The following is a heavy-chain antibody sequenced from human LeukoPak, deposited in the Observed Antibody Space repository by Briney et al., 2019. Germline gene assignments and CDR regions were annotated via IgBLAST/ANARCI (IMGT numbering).Heavy chain of an antibody. J-gene: IGHJ3*02. V-gene: IGHV4-39*07. CDR1: GGSISSSSYY. Sequence: SETLSLTCTVSGGSISSSSYYWGWIRQPPGKGLEWVGSIYYSGSTYYNPSLKSRVTISVDTSKNQFSLKLSSVTAADTAVYYCARDGGIDAFDIWGQGTMVTVSS. CDR3: ARDGGIDAFDI. CDR2: IYYSGST. D-gene: IGHD3-16*01.